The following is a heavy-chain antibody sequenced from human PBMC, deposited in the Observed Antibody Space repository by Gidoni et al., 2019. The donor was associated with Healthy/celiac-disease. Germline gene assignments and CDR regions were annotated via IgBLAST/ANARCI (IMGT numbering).Heavy chain of an antibody. Sequence: EVQLVDSGGGLVQPGGSLRLSCAASGFTVSSNYMSWVSQAPGKGLGWVSVIYIGGSTYYADSVKGRFTISRHNAKNTLYLQMNSLRAEDTAVYYCASNPGDSSGWYGGDAFDIWGQGTMVTVSS. D-gene: IGHD6-19*01. V-gene: IGHV3-53*04. CDR1: GFTVSSNY. CDR3: ASNPGDSSGWYGGDAFDI. J-gene: IGHJ3*02. CDR2: IYIGGST.